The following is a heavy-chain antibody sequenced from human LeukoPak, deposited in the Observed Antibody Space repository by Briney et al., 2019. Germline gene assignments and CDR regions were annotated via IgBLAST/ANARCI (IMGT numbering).Heavy chain of an antibody. J-gene: IGHJ4*02. CDR3: ARDGAMDGPDFDY. CDR2: ISSSSSYT. Sequence: GGSLRLSCAASGFTFSDYYMSWIRQAPGKGLEWVSYISSSSSYTNYADSVKGRFTISRDNAKNSLYLQMNSLRDEDTAVYYCARDGAMDGPDFDYWGQGTLVTVSS. V-gene: IGHV3-11*06. CDR1: GFTFSDYY. D-gene: IGHD5-18*01.